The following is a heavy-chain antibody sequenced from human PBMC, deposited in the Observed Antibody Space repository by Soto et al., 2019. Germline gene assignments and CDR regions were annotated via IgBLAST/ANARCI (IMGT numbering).Heavy chain of an antibody. CDR3: AREAASDPSFDYHYMDV. V-gene: IGHV1-8*01. Sequence: QEQLVQSGAEVKKPGAPVKVSCKASGYTFSNYNINWVRQASGQGLEWMGWMNPDSGNTGYAEKFQGRVTMTRNSAISTAYMELSGLRSEDTAVYYGAREAASDPSFDYHYMDVWGKGTTVTVSS. D-gene: IGHD5-12*01. J-gene: IGHJ6*03. CDR2: MNPDSGNT. CDR1: GYTFSNYN.